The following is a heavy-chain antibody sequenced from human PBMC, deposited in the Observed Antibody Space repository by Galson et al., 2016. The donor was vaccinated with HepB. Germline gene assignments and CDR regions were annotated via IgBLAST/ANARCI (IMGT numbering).Heavy chain of an antibody. CDR2: IYSGGST. CDR3: ARVAGAVYSHFFDY. V-gene: IGHV3-53*01. CDR1: GFTVSFNY. J-gene: IGHJ4*02. Sequence: SLRLSCAVSGFTVSFNYMSWVRQAPGKGLEWVSVIYSGGSTFYTDSVKGRFTISRDNSKNTLYLQMNSLRAEDTAVYYCARVAGAVYSHFFDYWGQGTLVTVSS. D-gene: IGHD5-18*01.